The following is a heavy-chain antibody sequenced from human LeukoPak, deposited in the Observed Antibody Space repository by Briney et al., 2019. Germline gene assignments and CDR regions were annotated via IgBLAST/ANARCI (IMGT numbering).Heavy chain of an antibody. CDR1: GLNFSSRW. V-gene: IGHV3-7*03. CDR3: ARDSGWWRFDF. J-gene: IGHJ4*02. D-gene: IGHD6-13*01. CDR2: IKEDGSEK. Sequence: PGGSLRLSCAASGLNFSSRWMNWVRKAPGQGLERVASIKEDGSEKHYVDSVKGRFTISRDNGKNSLYLQMNSLRAEDTAVYYCARDSGWWRFDFWGQGTLVTVSS.